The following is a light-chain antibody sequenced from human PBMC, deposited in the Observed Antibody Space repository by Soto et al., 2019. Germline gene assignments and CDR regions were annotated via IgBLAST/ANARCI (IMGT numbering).Light chain of an antibody. CDR3: QHYVTSLTT. V-gene: IGKV3-20*01. J-gene: IGKJ1*01. CDR1: QSVTINY. Sequence: EIVFTQSPGTLSLSPGERATLSCGASQSVTINYLAWYQQKPGQAPRLLIFGASIRVTGIPDRFIGSGSGTDFTLTISRLEPEDFAVYYCQHYVTSLTTFGQGTKVDIK. CDR2: GAS.